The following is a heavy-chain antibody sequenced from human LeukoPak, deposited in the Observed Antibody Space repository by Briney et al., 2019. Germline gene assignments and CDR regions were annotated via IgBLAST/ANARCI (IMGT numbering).Heavy chain of an antibody. CDR2: IYYSGST. CDR1: GGSISSYY. V-gene: IGHV4-59*01. Sequence: SSETLSLTCTVSGGSISSYYWSWIRQPPGKGLEWIGYIYYSGSTNYNPSLKSRVTISVDTSKNQFSLKLSSVATADTAVYYCARVNYDFWSGYDPTRAPFDPWGQGTLVTVSS. J-gene: IGHJ5*02. CDR3: ARVNYDFWSGYDPTRAPFDP. D-gene: IGHD3-3*01.